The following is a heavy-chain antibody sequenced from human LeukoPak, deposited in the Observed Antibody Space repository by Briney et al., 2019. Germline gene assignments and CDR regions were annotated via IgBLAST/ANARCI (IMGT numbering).Heavy chain of an antibody. CDR1: GFTFSGYA. J-gene: IGHJ4*02. CDR2: ISYDGSNK. CDR3: AKEGTMVRGLTLDQ. Sequence: GRSLRLSCAASGFTFSGYAMHWVRQAPGKGLEWVAVISYDGSNKLSADSVKGRFTISRDNSKNTLYLQMNSLRVEDTAVYYCAKEGTMVRGLTLDQWGQGTLVTVSS. V-gene: IGHV3-30*18. D-gene: IGHD3-10*01.